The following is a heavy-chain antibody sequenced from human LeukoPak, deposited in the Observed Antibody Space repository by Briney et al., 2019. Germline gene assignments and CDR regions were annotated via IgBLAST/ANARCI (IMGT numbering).Heavy chain of an antibody. Sequence: GGSLRLSCAASRLSVSDNYMTWVRQAPGKGLDWVSIIYPNGRTYYADSVKGRFTISRDNSKNTLNLQMNSLRVEDTAVYYCARAWTGDYWGQGTLVTVSS. CDR3: ARAWTGDY. CDR2: IYPNGRT. CDR1: RLSVSDNY. V-gene: IGHV3-53*01. J-gene: IGHJ4*02. D-gene: IGHD3/OR15-3a*01.